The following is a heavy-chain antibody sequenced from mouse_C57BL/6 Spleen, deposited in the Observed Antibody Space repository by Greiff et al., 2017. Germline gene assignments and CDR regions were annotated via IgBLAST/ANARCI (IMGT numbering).Heavy chain of an antibody. CDR2: INPNNGGT. CDR1: GYTFTDYN. CDR3: AREVNLGWYFDV. Sequence: EVQLQQSGPELVKPGASVKIPCKASGYTFTDYNMDWVKQSHGKSLEWIGDINPNNGGTIYNQKFKGKATLTVDKSSRTAYMELRSLTSEDTAVYYCAREVNLGWYFDVWGTGTTVTVSS. J-gene: IGHJ1*03. D-gene: IGHD1-3*01. V-gene: IGHV1-18*01.